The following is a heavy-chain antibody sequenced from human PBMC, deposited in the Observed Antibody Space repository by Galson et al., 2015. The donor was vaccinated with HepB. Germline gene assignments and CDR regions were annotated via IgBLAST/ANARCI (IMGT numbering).Heavy chain of an antibody. Sequence: SLRLSCAASGFTFSSYEMNWVRQAPGKGLEWVSYISSSGSTIYYADSVKGRFTISRDNAKNSLYLQMNSLRAEDTAVYYCARALEWFPSVGSYYYYYGMDVWGQGTTVTVSS. J-gene: IGHJ6*02. CDR2: ISSSGSTI. D-gene: IGHD3-3*01. CDR3: ARALEWFPSVGSYYYYYGMDV. CDR1: GFTFSSYE. V-gene: IGHV3-48*03.